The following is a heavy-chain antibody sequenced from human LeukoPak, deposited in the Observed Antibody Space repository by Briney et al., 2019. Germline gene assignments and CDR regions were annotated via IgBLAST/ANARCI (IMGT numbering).Heavy chain of an antibody. CDR3: ARAREQWLVPNNWFDP. D-gene: IGHD6-19*01. V-gene: IGHV3-11*01. Sequence: GGSLRLSCAASGFTFSDYYMSWIRQAPGKGLEWVSYISSSGSTTYYADSVKGRFTISRDNAKNSLYLQMNSLRAEDTAVYYCARAREQWLVPNNWFDPWGQGTLVTVSS. J-gene: IGHJ5*02. CDR2: ISSSGSTT. CDR1: GFTFSDYY.